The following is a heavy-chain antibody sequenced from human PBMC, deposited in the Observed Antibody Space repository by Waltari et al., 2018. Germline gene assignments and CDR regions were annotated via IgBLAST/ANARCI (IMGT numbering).Heavy chain of an antibody. J-gene: IGHJ3*01. CDR1: GGSFSGYY. CDR3: ARENTRDAFDF. V-gene: IGHV4-59*12. Sequence: QVQLQESGPGLVKPSETLSLTCAVSGGSFSGYYWGWIRQPPGKGLESIGYISGSSGCTDYNPSRTSRVTISRDTSKNQFSLKLSSVTAADTAVYYCARENTRDAFDFWGQGLRVTVSS. D-gene: IGHD2-2*02. CDR2: ISGSSGCT.